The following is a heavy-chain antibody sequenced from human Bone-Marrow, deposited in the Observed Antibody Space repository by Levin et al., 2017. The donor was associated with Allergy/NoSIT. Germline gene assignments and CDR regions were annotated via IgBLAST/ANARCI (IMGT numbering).Heavy chain of an antibody. CDR3: ARDVSGTYYAFGI. D-gene: IGHD1-26*01. J-gene: IGHJ3*02. CDR1: GGSVSSHF. V-gene: IGHV4-59*02. CDR2: VFHSGNT. Sequence: SETLSLTCTVSGGSVSSHFWNWIRHSPGKGLEWIGYVFHSGNTAYNPSLRSRVTISIDTSRNQFSLKLTSVTAADTALYYCARDVSGTYYAFGIWGQGTMVTVSS.